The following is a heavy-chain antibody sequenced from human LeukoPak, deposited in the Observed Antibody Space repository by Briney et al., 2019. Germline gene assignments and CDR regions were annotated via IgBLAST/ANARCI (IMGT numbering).Heavy chain of an antibody. V-gene: IGHV4-38-2*01. CDR2: IYHSGST. CDR1: GYSISSGYY. CDR3: ARSKHTAMELDY. D-gene: IGHD5-18*01. Sequence: SETLSLTCAVSGYSISSGYYWGWIRQPPGKGLEWIGSIYHSGSTYYNPSLKSRVTISVDTSKNQFSLKLSSVTAADTAVYYCARSKHTAMELDYWGQGTLVTVSS. J-gene: IGHJ4*02.